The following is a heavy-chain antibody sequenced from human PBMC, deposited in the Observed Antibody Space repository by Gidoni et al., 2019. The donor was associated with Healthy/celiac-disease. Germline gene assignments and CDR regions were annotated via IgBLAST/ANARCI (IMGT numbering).Heavy chain of an antibody. D-gene: IGHD2-2*01. J-gene: IGHJ6*02. V-gene: IGHV4-30-2*01. CDR3: ARAVVVPAARYYYYGMDV. CDR2: IYHSGST. Sequence: QLQLQESGSGLVKPSQTLSLPCAVSGGSISSGGYSWSWIRQPPGKGLEWIGYIYHSGSTYYNPSLKSRVTISVDRSKNQFSLKLSSVTAADTAVYYCARAVVVPAARYYYYGMDVWGQGTTVTVSS. CDR1: GGSISSGGYS.